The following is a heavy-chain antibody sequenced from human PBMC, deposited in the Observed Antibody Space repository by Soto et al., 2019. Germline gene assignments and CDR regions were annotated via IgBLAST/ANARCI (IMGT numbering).Heavy chain of an antibody. CDR1: GHSIRSYY. V-gene: IGHV4-59*01. D-gene: IGHD3-22*01. CDR3: ARDNGREQYYDSSGYWYYFDY. CDR2: IYYSGST. J-gene: IGHJ4*02. Sequence: SETLYLTCTISGHSIRSYYWSWIRKPPGQGLEWIGYIYYSGSTNYNPSLKSRVTISVDTSKNQFSLKLSSVTAADTAVYYCARDNGREQYYDSSGYWYYFDYWGQGTLVTVS.